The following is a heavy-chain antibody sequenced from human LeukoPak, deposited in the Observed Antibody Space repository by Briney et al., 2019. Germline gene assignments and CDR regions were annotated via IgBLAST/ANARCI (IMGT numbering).Heavy chain of an antibody. Sequence: PGGSLRLSCAASGFTFNSYSMSWVRQAPGKGLEWVSAISGSGGSTYYADSVKGRFTISRDNSKNTLYLQMNSLRAEDTAVYYCAKSRFPAATSVLRYYGYWGQGTLVTVSS. J-gene: IGHJ4*02. CDR2: ISGSGGST. V-gene: IGHV3-23*01. D-gene: IGHD3-9*01. CDR1: GFTFNSYS. CDR3: AKSRFPAATSVLRYYGY.